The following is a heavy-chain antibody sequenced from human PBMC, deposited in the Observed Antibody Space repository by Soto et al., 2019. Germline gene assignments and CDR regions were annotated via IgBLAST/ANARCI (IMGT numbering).Heavy chain of an antibody. J-gene: IGHJ1*01. V-gene: IGHV3-23*01. CDR1: GFTFNNYA. CDR3: AKDGDFGEDGPAEYFEH. Sequence: EVNLLESGGGLVQPGESLRISCVGSGFTFNNYAMTWVRQAPGKGLEWVSGTTGSGANKHYADSVGGRFTISRDNSKKTLYLEMKSLRVEDTAGYYCAKDGDFGEDGPAEYFEHWGQGTLVTVSS. CDR2: TTGSGANK. D-gene: IGHD4-17*01.